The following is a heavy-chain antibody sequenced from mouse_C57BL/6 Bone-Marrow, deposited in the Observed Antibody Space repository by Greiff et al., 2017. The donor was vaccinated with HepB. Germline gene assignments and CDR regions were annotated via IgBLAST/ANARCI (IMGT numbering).Heavy chain of an antibody. CDR2: IYPRSGNT. V-gene: IGHV1-81*01. CDR1: GYTFTSYG. J-gene: IGHJ3*01. D-gene: IGHD2-4*01. CDR3: AIYYDYDFAY. Sequence: VKLQQSGAELARPGASVKLSCKASGYTFTSYGISWVKQRTGQGLEWIGEIYPRSGNTYYNEKFKGKATLTADKSSSTAYMELRSLTSEDSAVYFCAIYYDYDFAYWGQGTLVTVSA.